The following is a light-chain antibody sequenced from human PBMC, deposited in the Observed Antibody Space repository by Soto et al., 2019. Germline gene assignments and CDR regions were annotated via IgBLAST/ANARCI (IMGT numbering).Light chain of an antibody. CDR3: QQYATSARLT. V-gene: IGKV3-20*01. CDR1: QSVSQY. J-gene: IGKJ3*01. Sequence: EIVLTQSPGTLSWSLGERATLSCRASQSVSQYLAWYQQKPGQAPRLLIYGASSRANGIPDRFSGSGSGTDFALTINGLEPEDVAVDYCQQYATSARLTFGPGTNVDI. CDR2: GAS.